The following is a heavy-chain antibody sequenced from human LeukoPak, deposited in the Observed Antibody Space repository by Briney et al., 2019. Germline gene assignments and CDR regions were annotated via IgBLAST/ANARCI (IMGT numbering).Heavy chain of an antibody. D-gene: IGHD3-10*01. J-gene: IGHJ4*02. CDR2: IYHSGST. Sequence: PSETLSLTCAVSGYSISSGYYLGWIRQPPGKGLEWIGSIYHSGSTYYNPSLKSRVTISVDTSKNQFSLKLSSVTAADTAVYYCARRRGCFDYWGQGTLVTVSS. CDR3: ARRRGCFDY. CDR1: GYSISSGYY. V-gene: IGHV4-38-2*01.